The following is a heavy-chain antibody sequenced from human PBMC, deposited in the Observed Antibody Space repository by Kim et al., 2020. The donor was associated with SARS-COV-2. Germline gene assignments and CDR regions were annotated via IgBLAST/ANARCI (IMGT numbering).Heavy chain of an antibody. D-gene: IGHD3-10*01. CDR3: ARDSRGDGGY. J-gene: IGHJ4*02. CDR1: GGSISSGGYY. CDR2: IYYSGST. Sequence: SETLSLTCTVSGGSISSGGYYWSWIRQHPGKGLEWIGYIYYSGSTYYNPSLKSRVTISVDTSKNQFSLKLSSVTAADTAVYYCARDSRGDGGYWGQGTLVTVSS. V-gene: IGHV4-31*03.